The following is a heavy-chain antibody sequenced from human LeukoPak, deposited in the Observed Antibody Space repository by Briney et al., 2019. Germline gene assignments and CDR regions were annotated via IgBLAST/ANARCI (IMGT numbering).Heavy chain of an antibody. CDR1: GFTFSSYG. CDR2: IRYDGSNK. Sequence: GGSLRLSCAASGFTFSSYGMHWVRQAPGKGLEWVAFIRYDGSNKYYADSVKGQFTISRDNSKNTLYLQMNSLSAEDTAVYHCAKAICSGSYHLGYYYYYMDVWGKGTTVTVSS. D-gene: IGHD3-10*02. CDR3: AKAICSGSYHLGYYYYYMDV. J-gene: IGHJ6*03. V-gene: IGHV3-30*02.